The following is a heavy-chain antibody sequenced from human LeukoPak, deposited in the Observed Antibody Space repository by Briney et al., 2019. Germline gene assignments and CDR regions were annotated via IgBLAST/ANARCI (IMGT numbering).Heavy chain of an antibody. V-gene: IGHV3-33*01. D-gene: IGHD3-10*01. CDR1: GFTFSSYG. Sequence: PGGSLRLSCAASGFTFSSYGMHWVRQAPGKGLEWVAVIWYDGSNKYYADSVKGRFTISRDNSKNTLYLQMNSLRAEDTAVYYCARVGVGITMVRGVIITSIGATQSDRIPDPPEGSEGMDVWGQGTTVTVSS. J-gene: IGHJ6*02. CDR2: IWYDGSNK. CDR3: ARVGVGITMVRGVIITSIGATQSDRIPDPPEGSEGMDV.